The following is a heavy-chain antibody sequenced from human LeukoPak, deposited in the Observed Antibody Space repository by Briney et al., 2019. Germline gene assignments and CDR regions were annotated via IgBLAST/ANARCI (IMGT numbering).Heavy chain of an antibody. V-gene: IGHV3-66*01. D-gene: IGHD6-25*01. CDR3: ARESGHASPTDC. CDR2: TYSGDST. CDR1: GFTVSSNY. J-gene: IGHJ4*02. Sequence: GGSLRLSCAASGFTVSSNYVSWVRQAPGKGLEWVSVTYSGDSTYYAESVQGRFTISRDNFKNILHLQMNSLRAEDTAIYYCARESGHASPTDCWGQGTLVTVSS.